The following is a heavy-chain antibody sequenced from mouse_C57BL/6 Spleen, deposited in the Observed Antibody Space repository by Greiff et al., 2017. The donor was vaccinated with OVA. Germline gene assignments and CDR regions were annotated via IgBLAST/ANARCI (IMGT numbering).Heavy chain of an antibody. D-gene: IGHD1-1*02. CDR3: ARGGYYEAWFAY. CDR1: GYSITSGYY. V-gene: IGHV3-6*01. CDR2: ISYDGSN. Sequence: ESGPGLVKPSQSLSLTCSVTGYSITSGYYWNWIRQFPGNKLEWMGYISYDGSNNYNPSLKNRISITRDTSKNQFFLKLNSVTTEDTATYYCARGGYYEAWFAYWGQGTLVTVSA. J-gene: IGHJ3*01.